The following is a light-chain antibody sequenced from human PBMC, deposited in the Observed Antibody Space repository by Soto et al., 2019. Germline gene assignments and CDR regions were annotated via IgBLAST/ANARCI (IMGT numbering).Light chain of an antibody. CDR1: QSVRNN. V-gene: IGKV3-15*01. CDR3: QHYNNWPLT. CDR2: DTS. J-gene: IGKJ4*01. Sequence: EVVMTQSPATLSVSPGERATLSCRASQSVRNNLTWYQQRPGQAPRLLIYDTSTRATGIPARFSGSGSDTEFTLTISSLQSEDFAVYYCQHYNNWPLTFGGGTKVDIK.